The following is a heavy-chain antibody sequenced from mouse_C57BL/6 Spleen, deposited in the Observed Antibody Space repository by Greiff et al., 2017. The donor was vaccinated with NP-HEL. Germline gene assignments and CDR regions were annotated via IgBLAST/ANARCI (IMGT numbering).Heavy chain of an antibody. D-gene: IGHD2-4*01. CDR3: TTGDYDGVG. CDR2: IDPENGDT. Sequence: EVQLQQSGAELVRPGASVKLSCTASGFNIKDDYMHWVKQRPEQGLEWIGWIDPENGDTEYASKFQGKATITADTSSNTAYLQLSSLTSEDTAVYYCTTGDYDGVGWGQGTTLTVSS. CDR1: GFNIKDDY. V-gene: IGHV14-4*01. J-gene: IGHJ2*01.